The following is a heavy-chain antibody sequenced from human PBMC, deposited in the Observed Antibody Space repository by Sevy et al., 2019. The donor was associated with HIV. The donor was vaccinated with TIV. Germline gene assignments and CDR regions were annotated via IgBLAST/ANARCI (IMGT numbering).Heavy chain of an antibody. CDR2: IYSGGTT. J-gene: IGHJ4*02. CDR1: GVSITSGHYY. Sequence: SETLSLTCSVSGVSITSGHYYWSWIRQPAGGGLEWIGRIYSGGTTNYNPSLKNRVTILEDTSKNEFSLRLTSVTAADTAVYYCGREPHQYYYNAGSLIDSWGRGTLVTVSS. D-gene: IGHD3-10*01. CDR3: GREPHQYYYNAGSLIDS. V-gene: IGHV4-61*02.